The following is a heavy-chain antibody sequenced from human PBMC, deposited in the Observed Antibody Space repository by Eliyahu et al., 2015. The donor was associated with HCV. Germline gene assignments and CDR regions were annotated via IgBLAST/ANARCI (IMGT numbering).Heavy chain of an antibody. CDR2: IYYSGST. V-gene: IGHV4-59*01. CDR1: GGSISSYY. D-gene: IGHD3-10*01. J-gene: IGHJ4*02. CDR3: ARARELWFGELLSLDY. Sequence: QVQLQESGPGLVKPSETLSLTCTVSGGSISSYYWSWIRQPPGKGLEWIGYIYYSGSTNYNPSLKSRVTISVDTSKNQFSLKLSSVTAADTAVYYCARARELWFGELLSLDYWGQGTLVTVSS.